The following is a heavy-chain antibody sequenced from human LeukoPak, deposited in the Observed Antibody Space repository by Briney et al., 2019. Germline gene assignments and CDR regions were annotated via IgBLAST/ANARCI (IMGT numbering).Heavy chain of an antibody. Sequence: SGTLSLTCGVYGGSFRGYYWTWIRQPPGKGLEWIGEISHSGSTKYNPSLKSRVTISVDTSKNQCSLKLTSVTAADTAVYYCAGIQGQWLGYWGRGTLVTVSS. CDR2: ISHSGST. CDR1: GGSFRGYY. V-gene: IGHV4-34*01. D-gene: IGHD6-19*01. CDR3: AGIQGQWLGY. J-gene: IGHJ4*02.